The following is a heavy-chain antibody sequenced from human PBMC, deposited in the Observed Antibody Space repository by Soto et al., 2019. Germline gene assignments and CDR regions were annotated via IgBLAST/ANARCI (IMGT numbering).Heavy chain of an antibody. J-gene: IGHJ6*02. CDR1: GFTFSSYD. V-gene: IGHV3-13*01. CDR3: ARVGSSLGSNYYGMDV. Sequence: GESLKISCAASGFTFSSYDMHWVRQATGKGLEWVSAIGTAGDTYYPGSVKGRFTISRENAKNSLYLQMNSLRAEDTAVYYCARVGSSLGSNYYGMDVWGQGTTVTVSS. CDR2: IGTAGDT.